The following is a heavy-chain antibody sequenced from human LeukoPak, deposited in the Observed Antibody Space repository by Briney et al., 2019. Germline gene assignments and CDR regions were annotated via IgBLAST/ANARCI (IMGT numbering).Heavy chain of an antibody. CDR3: AELGITMIGGV. D-gene: IGHD3-10*02. CDR1: GFTFSNYG. J-gene: IGHJ6*04. Sequence: GGTLRLSCAASGFTFSNYGMSWVRQAPGKGLEWVSGISSSGSTIYYADSVKGRFTISRDNAKNSLYLQMNSLRAEDTAVYYCAELGITMIGGVWGKGTTVTISS. V-gene: IGHV3-48*04. CDR2: ISSSGSTI.